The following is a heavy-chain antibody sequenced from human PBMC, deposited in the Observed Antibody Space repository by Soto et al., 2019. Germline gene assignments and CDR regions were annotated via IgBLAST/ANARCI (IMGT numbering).Heavy chain of an antibody. Sequence: GGSLRLSCAASGFMFSAYTMNWVRQAPGKGLEWLSSISDDSSYIDYADSLRGRFTVSRDNARNSLYLQIDSLGAEDTAVYYCATPYYFNHWGPGTLVTVSS. V-gene: IGHV3-21*06. CDR1: GFMFSAYT. CDR2: ISDDSSYI. CDR3: ATPYYFNH. J-gene: IGHJ1*01. D-gene: IGHD3-16*01.